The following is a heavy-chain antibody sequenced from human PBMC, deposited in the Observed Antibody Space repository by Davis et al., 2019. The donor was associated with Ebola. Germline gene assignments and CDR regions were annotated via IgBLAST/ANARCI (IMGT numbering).Heavy chain of an antibody. D-gene: IGHD3-22*01. CDR2: ISSSGSTI. J-gene: IGHJ6*02. CDR3: ARWITMIVVVIGGMDV. Sequence: GESLKISCAASGFTFSSYAMSWVRQAPGKGLEWVSYISSSGSTIYYADSVKGRFTISRDNAKNSLYLQMNSLRAEDTAVYYCARWITMIVVVIGGMDVWGQGTTVTVSS. CDR1: GFTFSSYA. V-gene: IGHV3-48*04.